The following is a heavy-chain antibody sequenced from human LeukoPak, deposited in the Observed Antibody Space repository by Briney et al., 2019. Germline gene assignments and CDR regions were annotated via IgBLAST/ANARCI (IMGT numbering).Heavy chain of an antibody. CDR3: ARHLYDYYFDY. CDR1: GGSMSNKH. J-gene: IGHJ4*02. Sequence: SETLSLTCTVSGGSMSNKHWSWIRQPPGKGLEWIGYIYTSGSTGYNPSLKSRVTMSVDTSKNQFSLNLSSVTAADTAVYYCARHLYDYYFDYWGQGTLVTVSS. CDR2: IYTSGST. V-gene: IGHV4-4*09. D-gene: IGHD2-2*02.